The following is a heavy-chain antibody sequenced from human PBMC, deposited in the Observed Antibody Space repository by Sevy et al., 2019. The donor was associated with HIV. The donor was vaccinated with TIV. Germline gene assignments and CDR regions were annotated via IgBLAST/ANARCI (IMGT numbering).Heavy chain of an antibody. CDR1: GITFDDYA. Sequence: GGSLRLSCAASGITFDDYAMHWVRQAPGKGLEWVSGISWNSGSIGYADSVKGRFTISRDNAKNSLYLQMNSLRAEDTALYYCAKDIGGYGDYYYGMDVWGQGTTVTVSS. CDR3: AKDIGGYGDYYYGMDV. CDR2: ISWNSGSI. D-gene: IGHD5-12*01. J-gene: IGHJ6*02. V-gene: IGHV3-9*01.